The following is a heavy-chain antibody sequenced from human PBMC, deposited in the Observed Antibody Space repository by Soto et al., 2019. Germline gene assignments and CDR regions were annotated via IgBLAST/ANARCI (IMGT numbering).Heavy chain of an antibody. V-gene: IGHV3-7*05. D-gene: IGHD1-20*01. CDR3: ARITSPGYFDS. CDR1: GFPFSSHW. CDR2: IKQDGSEK. J-gene: IGHJ4*02. Sequence: GGSLRLSCAASGFPFSSHWMTWVRQAPGKGLEWVAYIKQDGSEKYYVDSVMGRFTMSRDNTQSSLSLQMNTLSVEDSAVYYCARITSPGYFDSWGQGTLVTVSS.